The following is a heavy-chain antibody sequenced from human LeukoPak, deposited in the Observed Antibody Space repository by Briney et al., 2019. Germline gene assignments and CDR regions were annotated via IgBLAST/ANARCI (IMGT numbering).Heavy chain of an antibody. V-gene: IGHV1-8*01. J-gene: IGHJ6*02. Sequence: ASVKVSCKASGYTFTSYDINWVRQATGQGLEWMGWMNPNSGNTGYAQKFQGRVTMTRNTSISTAYMELSSLRSEDTAVYYCARSTIRMVRGVIISKGQDVWGQGTTVTVSS. CDR2: MNPNSGNT. CDR1: GYTFTSYD. CDR3: ARSTIRMVRGVIISKGQDV. D-gene: IGHD3-10*01.